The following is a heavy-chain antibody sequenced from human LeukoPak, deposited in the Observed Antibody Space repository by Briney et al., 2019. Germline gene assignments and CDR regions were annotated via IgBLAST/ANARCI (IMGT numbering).Heavy chain of an antibody. CDR1: GYTFTSYG. D-gene: IGHD2-2*01. V-gene: IGHV1-18*01. Sequence: GASVKVSCKASGYTFTSYGISWVRQAPGQGLEWMGWISAYNGNTNYAQKLQGRVTMTTDTSTSTAYMELRGLRSDDTAVYYCARAGIVPGAPVSFDIWGQGTMVTVSS. J-gene: IGHJ3*02. CDR2: ISAYNGNT. CDR3: ARAGIVPGAPVSFDI.